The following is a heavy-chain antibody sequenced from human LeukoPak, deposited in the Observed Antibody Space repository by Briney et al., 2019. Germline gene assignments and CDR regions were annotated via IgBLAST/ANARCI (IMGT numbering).Heavy chain of an antibody. CDR1: GGSISSSHW. Sequence: SETLSLTCAVSGGSISSSHWWSWVRQPPGKGLEWIGEIYHSGSTNYNPSLKSRITISVDMSKNQFSLKLSSVTAADTAVYYCAGRSSSWGAIDYWGQGTLVTVSS. CDR2: IYHSGST. D-gene: IGHD6-13*01. J-gene: IGHJ4*02. V-gene: IGHV4-4*02. CDR3: AGRSSSWGAIDY.